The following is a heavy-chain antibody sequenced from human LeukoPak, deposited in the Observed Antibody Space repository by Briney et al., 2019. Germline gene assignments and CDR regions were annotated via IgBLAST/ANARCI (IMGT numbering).Heavy chain of an antibody. J-gene: IGHJ4*02. CDR1: GLTFSSCR. Sequence: GGSLRPSCAASGLTFSSCRMSWVRPAPGRGRWWVASIKQVGSEKNYVDSGKGRFTISRDNAKDSLYLQMNSLRAEDTAVYYCATRSGWYLRSFDYWGQGTLVTVSS. V-gene: IGHV3-7*01. CDR2: IKQVGSEK. CDR3: ATRSGWYLRSFDY. D-gene: IGHD6-19*01.